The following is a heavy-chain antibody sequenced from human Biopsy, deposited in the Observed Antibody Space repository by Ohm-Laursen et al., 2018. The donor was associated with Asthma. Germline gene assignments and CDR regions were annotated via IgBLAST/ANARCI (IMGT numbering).Heavy chain of an antibody. D-gene: IGHD4-11*01. J-gene: IGHJ4*01. CDR2: ISSDGQTQ. CDR1: GFTFSRYA. CDR3: AKRRGYSDFNDFDY. V-gene: IGHV3-30*18. Sequence: SLRLSCTASGFTFSRYAILWVRQAPGKGLEWVSVISSDGQTQHYAESVKGRFALSRDNSQNTLYLQMISLRTDDTAVYYCAKRRGYSDFNDFDYWGHGTLVTVSS.